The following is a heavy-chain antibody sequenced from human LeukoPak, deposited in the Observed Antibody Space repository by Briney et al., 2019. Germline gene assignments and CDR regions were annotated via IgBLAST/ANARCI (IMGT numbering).Heavy chain of an antibody. CDR3: ATDLHFGYCTATSCANY. CDR2: IRSTPDGGAT. D-gene: IGHD2-2*03. Sequence: GGSLRLSCAASGFTFISSWMSWVRQAPGKGLELVCRIRSTPDGGATDYAAPVKGRFTISRDDSNNTLYLQMSSLRTADTAVYYSATDLHFGYCTATSCANYGGQGTLVTVSS. CDR1: GFTFISSW. J-gene: IGHJ4*02. V-gene: IGHV3-15*01.